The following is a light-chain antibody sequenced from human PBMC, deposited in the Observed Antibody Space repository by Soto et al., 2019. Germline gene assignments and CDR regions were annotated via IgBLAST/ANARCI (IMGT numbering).Light chain of an antibody. CDR2: AAS. CDR3: QQLNNYPIT. CDR1: QCISSL. Sequence: DIQLTQSPSSLSASAGDRVTITCRASQCISSLLAWYQQKPWKAPKLLIHAASTLQSGFPSRLSGSGSGTDLTLTISSLQPEDFATYYCQQLNNYPITFGQGTRLEIK. J-gene: IGKJ5*01. V-gene: IGKV1-9*01.